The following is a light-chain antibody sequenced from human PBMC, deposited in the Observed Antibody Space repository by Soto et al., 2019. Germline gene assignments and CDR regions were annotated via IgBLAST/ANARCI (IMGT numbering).Light chain of an antibody. CDR1: QTISTF. J-gene: IGKJ4*01. Sequence: DIQMTQSPSFLSASVGDRVAIPCRASQTISTFLNWYQWKPGKAPKLLITDTSTLRSGVPSRFSGCGSGTDFTLTITSMQPEDFAIYYCQQSYSIPVTFGGGTTVEVK. CDR3: QQSYSIPVT. CDR2: DTS. V-gene: IGKV1-39*01.